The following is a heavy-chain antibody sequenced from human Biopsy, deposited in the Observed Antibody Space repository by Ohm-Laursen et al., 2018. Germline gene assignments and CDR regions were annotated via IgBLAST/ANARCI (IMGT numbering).Heavy chain of an antibody. D-gene: IGHD2-8*01. CDR1: SYTFTDYN. J-gene: IGHJ4*01. CDR3: ARDPLNGHKHFDY. CDR2: INCKTGAT. V-gene: IGHV1-2*02. Sequence: ASVKVSCKASSYTFTDYNIHWMRQAPGQGLEWLGYINCKTGATNYAQKFQGTVTMTRDTSISTAYLALGSLRSADTAIYYCARDPLNGHKHFDYWGQESWSPSPQ.